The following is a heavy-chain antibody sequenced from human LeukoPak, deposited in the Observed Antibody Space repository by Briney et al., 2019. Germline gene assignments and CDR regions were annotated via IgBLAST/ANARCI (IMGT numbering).Heavy chain of an antibody. CDR3: AKPDHYYDSSGTD. CDR1: GFTFSSYA. V-gene: IGHV3-23*01. CDR2: ISGSGGST. Sequence: GGSLRLSCAAAGFTFSSYAMSWVRQAPGKGLEWVSAISGSGGSTYYADSVKGRFTISRDNSKNTLYLQMNSLRAEDTAVYYCAKPDHYYDSSGTDWGQGTLVTVSS. D-gene: IGHD3-22*01. J-gene: IGHJ4*02.